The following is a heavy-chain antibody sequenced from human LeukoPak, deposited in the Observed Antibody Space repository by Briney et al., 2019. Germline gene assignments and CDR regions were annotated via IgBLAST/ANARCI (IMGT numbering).Heavy chain of an antibody. D-gene: IGHD6-6*01. CDR1: GGSFSGYY. Sequence: SETLSLTCAVYGGSFSGYYWSWIRQPPGKGLEWIGEINHSGSTNYNPSLKSRVTISVDTSKNQFSLKLSSVTAADTAVYYCARGRYSSSSLMDRQRQHPPSATDYWGQGTLVTVSS. CDR3: ARGRYSSSSLMDRQRQHPPSATDY. CDR2: INHSGST. V-gene: IGHV4-34*01. J-gene: IGHJ4*02.